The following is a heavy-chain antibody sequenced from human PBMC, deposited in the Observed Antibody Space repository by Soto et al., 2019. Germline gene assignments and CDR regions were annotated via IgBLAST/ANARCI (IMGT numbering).Heavy chain of an antibody. CDR1: GFTFSSYG. CDR2: IWYDGSNK. J-gene: IGHJ4*02. V-gene: IGHV3-33*01. CDR3: ARAGEMATIFDY. Sequence: GGSLRLSCAASGFTFSSYGMHWVRQAPGKGLEWVAVIWYDGSNKYYADSVKGRFTISRDNSKNTLYLQMNSLRAEDTAVYYCARAGEMATIFDYWGQGTLVTVSS. D-gene: IGHD5-12*01.